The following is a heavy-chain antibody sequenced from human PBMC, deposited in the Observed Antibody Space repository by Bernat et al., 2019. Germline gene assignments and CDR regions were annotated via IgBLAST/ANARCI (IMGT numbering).Heavy chain of an antibody. CDR1: GFSFRSYW. V-gene: IGHV3-7*02. CDR2: IKQDGSDR. J-gene: IGHJ4*02. Sequence: EVQLVESGGALVQPGGSLRLSCAASGFSFRSYWMSWVRQSPGKGLEWVANIKQDGSDRYYLASVKGRFTISRDNAKNSLYLQMNSLRAEDTAFYYWASSLNSSYFRHIDFWGQGALVTVSS. D-gene: IGHD6-13*01. CDR3: ASSLNSSYFRHIDF.